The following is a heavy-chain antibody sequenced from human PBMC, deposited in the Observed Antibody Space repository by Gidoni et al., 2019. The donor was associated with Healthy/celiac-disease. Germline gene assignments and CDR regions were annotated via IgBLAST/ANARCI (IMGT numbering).Heavy chain of an antibody. D-gene: IGHD2-8*01. CDR2: IRYDGSNK. Sequence: QVQLVESGGGVVQPGGSLRLSCAASGFTFSSYGMHWVRQAPGKGLEWVAFIRYDGSNKYYADSVKGRFTISRDNSKNTLYLQMNSLRAEDTAVCYCAKALSRDAKVFDYWGQGTLVTVSS. CDR1: GFTFSSYG. J-gene: IGHJ4*02. V-gene: IGHV3-30*02. CDR3: AKALSRDAKVFDY.